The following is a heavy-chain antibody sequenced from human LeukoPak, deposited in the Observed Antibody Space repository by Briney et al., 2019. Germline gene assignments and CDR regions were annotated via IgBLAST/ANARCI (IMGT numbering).Heavy chain of an antibody. D-gene: IGHD5-12*01. CDR3: ATERGYSGYDEGYYFDY. J-gene: IGHJ4*02. CDR1: GYTLTELS. V-gene: IGHV1-24*01. Sequence: ASVKVSCKVSGYTLTELSMHWVRQAPGKGLEWMGGFDPEDGETIYAQKFQGRVTMTEDTSTDTAYMELSSLRSEDTAVCYCATERGYSGYDEGYYFDYWGQGTLVTVSS. CDR2: FDPEDGET.